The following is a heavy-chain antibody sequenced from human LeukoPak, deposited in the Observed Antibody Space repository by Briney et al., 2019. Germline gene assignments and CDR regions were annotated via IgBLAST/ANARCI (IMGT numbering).Heavy chain of an antibody. D-gene: IGHD2-21*02. J-gene: IGHJ4*02. Sequence: GESLKISCEGSGYSFSNYWIGWVRQMPGKGLEWMGIIYPGDYETRYSPSFQGLVTISVDKSISTAYLQWSSLKASDTAMYYGAIPREYCGNACFFDHWGRGPLVTVSS. V-gene: IGHV5-51*01. CDR1: GYSFSNYW. CDR2: IYPGDYET. CDR3: AIPREYCGNACFFDH.